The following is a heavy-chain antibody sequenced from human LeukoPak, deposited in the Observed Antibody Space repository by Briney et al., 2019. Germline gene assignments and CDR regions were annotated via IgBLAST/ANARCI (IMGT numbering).Heavy chain of an antibody. Sequence: GGSLRLSCSASGFAFSGFAMGWVRQAPGKGLEWVSSISGSGGNTYYADSVEGRFTVSRDNSKNTLYLQMNGLRAEDTAVYYCAKVGRGSSDAFDIWGQGTMVTVSS. J-gene: IGHJ3*02. D-gene: IGHD3-10*01. CDR1: GFAFSGFA. CDR2: ISGSGGNT. V-gene: IGHV3-23*01. CDR3: AKVGRGSSDAFDI.